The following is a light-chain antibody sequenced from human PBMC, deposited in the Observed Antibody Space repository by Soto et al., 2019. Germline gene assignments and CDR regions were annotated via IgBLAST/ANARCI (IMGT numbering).Light chain of an antibody. CDR3: QQYYISPLT. V-gene: IGKV4-1*01. CDR2: WAS. J-gene: IGKJ2*01. Sequence: DIVMTQSPDSLAVSLGERATIECKSSQSVLYSSNNKNYLAWYQQKPGQPPKLLIYWASTRESGVPDRFGGSGSGADFTLTINSLQAEDAAVYYCQQYYISPLTFGQGTKLEIK. CDR1: QSVLYSSNNKNY.